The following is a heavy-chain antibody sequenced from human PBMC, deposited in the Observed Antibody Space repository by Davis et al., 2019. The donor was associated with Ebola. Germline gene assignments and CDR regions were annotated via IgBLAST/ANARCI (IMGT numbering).Heavy chain of an antibody. CDR3: ARNPLARFMGGVSSGWSLVA. CDR2: ISYDGINK. Sequence: PGGSLRLSCAVSGFTFNNYAMHWVRQAPGKGPEWVALISYDGINKFYADSVKGRFTISRDNSKNTLYLQTDSLRAEDTAVYYCARNPLARFMGGVSSGWSLVAWGQGALVTVSS. J-gene: IGHJ4*02. V-gene: IGHV3-30-3*01. D-gene: IGHD6-19*01. CDR1: GFTFNNYA.